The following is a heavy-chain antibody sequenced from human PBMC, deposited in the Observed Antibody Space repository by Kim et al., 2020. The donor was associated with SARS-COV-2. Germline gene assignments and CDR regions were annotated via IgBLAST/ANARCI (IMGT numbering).Heavy chain of an antibody. CDR1: GFTFSSYA. CDR2: ISYDGSNK. CDR3: ARDPSYGWFGELLSPQSYYYYYGMDV. V-gene: IGHV3-30*04. D-gene: IGHD3-10*01. J-gene: IGHJ6*02. Sequence: GGSLRLSCAASGFTFSSYAMHWVRQAPGKGLEWVAVISYDGSNKYYADSVKGRFTISRDNSKNTLYLQMNSLRAEDTAVYYCARDPSYGWFGELLSPQSYYYYYGMDVWGQGTTVTVSS.